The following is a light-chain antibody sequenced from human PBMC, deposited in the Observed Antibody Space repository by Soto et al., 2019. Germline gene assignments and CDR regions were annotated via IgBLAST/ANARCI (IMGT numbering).Light chain of an antibody. CDR2: AAS. CDR3: QHLNTYPLT. CDR1: QGISSF. J-gene: IGKJ4*01. V-gene: IGKV1-9*01. Sequence: DIQLTQSPSFLSASVGDRVTITCRASQGISSFLAWYQQKPGKAPNLLISAASTLRTGVPSRFSGSGSGTEFTLTISSLQPEDFATYYCQHLNTYPLTFGRGTKVEI.